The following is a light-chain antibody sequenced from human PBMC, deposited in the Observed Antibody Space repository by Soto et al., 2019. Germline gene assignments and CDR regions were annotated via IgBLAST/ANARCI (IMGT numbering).Light chain of an antibody. CDR2: SDD. CDR1: SSNIGSYP. CDR3: AAWDDTLNGLYV. J-gene: IGLJ1*01. Sequence: QSVLTQSPSASGTPGQRVTISCYGSSSNIGSYPVYWYQQLPGTAPKLLINSDDQRPSGVPDRFSGSKSGTSASLAISGLQSEDEADHYCAAWDDTLNGLYVFGTGTKVTVL. V-gene: IGLV1-44*01.